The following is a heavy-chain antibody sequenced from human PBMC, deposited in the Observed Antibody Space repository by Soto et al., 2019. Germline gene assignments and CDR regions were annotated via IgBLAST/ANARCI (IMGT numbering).Heavy chain of an antibody. J-gene: IGHJ4*01. CDR2: ISTNGGST. Sequence: GSLRLSCSAPGFTFRSYAMHWVRQAPGKGLEYVSSISTNGGSTHYADSVKGRFTISRDNSKNTQYLQMSSLRADDTAVYYCVKGEYYYDSSGYYPFDYWGHGT. CDR3: VKGEYYYDSSGYYPFDY. V-gene: IGHV3-64D*06. D-gene: IGHD3-22*01. CDR1: GFTFRSYA.